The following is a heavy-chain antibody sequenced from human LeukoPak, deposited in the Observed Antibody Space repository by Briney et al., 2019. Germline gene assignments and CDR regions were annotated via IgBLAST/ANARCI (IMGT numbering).Heavy chain of an antibody. J-gene: IGHJ4*02. Sequence: GGSLRLSCAASGFTFSSYAMHWVRQAPGKGLEWVAVISYDGSNKYYADSVKGRFTISRDNSKNTLYLQMNSLRAEDTAVYYCAREVTTVVTPAFHCHYWGQGTLVTVSS. CDR3: AREVTTVVTPAFHCHY. CDR1: GFTFSSYA. D-gene: IGHD4-23*01. CDR2: ISYDGSNK. V-gene: IGHV3-30-3*01.